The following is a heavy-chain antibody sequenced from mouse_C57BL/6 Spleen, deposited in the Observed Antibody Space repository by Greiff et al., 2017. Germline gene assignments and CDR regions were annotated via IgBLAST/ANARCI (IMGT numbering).Heavy chain of an antibody. V-gene: IGHV1-66*01. Sequence: VQLQQSGPELVKPGASVKISCKASGYSFTGYYIHWVKQRPGQGLEWIGWIYPGSGNTKYNEKFKGKATLTADTSSSTAYMQLSSLTSEDSAVYYCARALRGSSHYYAMDYWGQGTSVTVSS. D-gene: IGHD1-1*01. J-gene: IGHJ4*01. CDR1: GYSFTGYY. CDR3: ARALRGSSHYYAMDY. CDR2: IYPGSGNT.